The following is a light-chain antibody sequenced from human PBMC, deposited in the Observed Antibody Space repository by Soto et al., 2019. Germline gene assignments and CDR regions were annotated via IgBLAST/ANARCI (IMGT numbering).Light chain of an antibody. V-gene: IGKV2-28*01. CDR3: MQGVQMPPIT. J-gene: IGKJ5*01. Sequence: DIVMTQTPLSLPVTPGEPASISCRSSQSLLHSNGYNYLDWYFQKPGQSPQLLIHLASNRASGVPVRFSGSGSGKDFTLNISSVEAEDVGLYYCMQGVQMPPITFGQGTRLEIK. CDR1: QSLLHSNGYNY. CDR2: LAS.